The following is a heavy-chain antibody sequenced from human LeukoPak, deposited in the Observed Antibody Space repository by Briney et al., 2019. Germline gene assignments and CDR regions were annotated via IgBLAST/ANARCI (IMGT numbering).Heavy chain of an antibody. J-gene: IGHJ4*02. CDR1: GGSISSGDYY. D-gene: IGHD2-2*01. Sequence: SETLSLTCTVSGGSISSGDYYWSWIRQPPGKGLEWIGYIYYSGSTYYNPSLKRRVTISVNTSKTQFSLKLSSVTAADTAVYYCAAHIVVVPAATVDYWGQGTLVTVSS. V-gene: IGHV4-30-4*01. CDR2: IYYSGST. CDR3: AAHIVVVPAATVDY.